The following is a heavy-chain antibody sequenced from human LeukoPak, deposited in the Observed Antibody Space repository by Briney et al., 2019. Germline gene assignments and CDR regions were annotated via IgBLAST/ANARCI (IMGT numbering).Heavy chain of an antibody. Sequence: ASVKVSCKASGYTFTGYYMHWVRQAPGQGLEWMGWINPNSGGTNYAQKFQGRVTMTRDTSISTAYMELSRLRSDDTAVYYCASSLGYCSSTSCLASYYYYYMDVWGKGTTVTVSS. V-gene: IGHV1-2*02. D-gene: IGHD2-2*01. CDR3: ASSLGYCSSTSCLASYYYYYMDV. CDR2: INPNSGGT. CDR1: GYTFTGYY. J-gene: IGHJ6*03.